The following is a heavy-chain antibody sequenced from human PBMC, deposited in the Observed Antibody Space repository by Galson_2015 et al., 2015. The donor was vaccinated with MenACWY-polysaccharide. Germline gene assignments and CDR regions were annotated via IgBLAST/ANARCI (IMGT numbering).Heavy chain of an antibody. V-gene: IGHV1-8*01. CDR1: GYTFTTYD. CDR2: MNPNSGDT. Sequence: SVKVSCKASGYTFTTYDINWVRQATGQGLEWMGSMNPNSGDTGYAQKFQGRVTMTRNTSISTAYMELSGLRSEDTAVYYCARDPYPGARPGPDYWGQGTLVTVSS. CDR3: ARDPYPGARPGPDY. J-gene: IGHJ4*02. D-gene: IGHD6-6*01.